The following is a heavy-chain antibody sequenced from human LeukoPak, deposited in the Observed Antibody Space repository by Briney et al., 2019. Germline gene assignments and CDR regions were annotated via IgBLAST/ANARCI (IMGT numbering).Heavy chain of an antibody. V-gene: IGHV4-4*09. CDR2: IYTSGST. Sequence: SETLSLTCTVSGGSISGYYWSWIRQPPGKGLEWIGYIYTSGSTNYNPSLKSRVTISVDTSKNQFSLKLSSVTAADTAVYYCASIGRSSKNWFDPWGQGTLVPVSS. D-gene: IGHD6-6*01. CDR3: ASIGRSSKNWFDP. CDR1: GGSISGYY. J-gene: IGHJ5*02.